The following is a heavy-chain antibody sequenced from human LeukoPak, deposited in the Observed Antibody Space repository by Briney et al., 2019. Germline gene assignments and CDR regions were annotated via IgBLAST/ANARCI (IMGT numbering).Heavy chain of an antibody. V-gene: IGHV1-46*01. Sequence: ASVTVSCTAFGYTFTSYYMHWVRQAPGQGLEWMGIINPSGGSTSFAQKFQGRVTTTRDTSTSTVYMELSSLRSEDTAVYYCTRGGETTVTRPMQHWGQGTLVTVSS. CDR1: GYTFTSYY. CDR2: INPSGGST. D-gene: IGHD4-17*01. CDR3: TRGGETTVTRPMQH. J-gene: IGHJ1*01.